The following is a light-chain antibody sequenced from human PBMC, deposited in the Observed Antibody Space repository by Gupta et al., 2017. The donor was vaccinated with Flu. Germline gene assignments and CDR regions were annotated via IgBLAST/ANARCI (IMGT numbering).Light chain of an antibody. CDR3: QQYGSSHT. J-gene: IGKJ2*01. CDR2: GVS. CDR1: QSISSTY. V-gene: IGKV3-20*01. Sequence: PGPLSLSPGERATLSCRASQSISSTYLAWYQQKPGQAPRLLIYGVSIRATGIPDRFSGSGSGTDFTLTISSLDPEDFAVYYCQQYGSSHTFGQGTKLEIK.